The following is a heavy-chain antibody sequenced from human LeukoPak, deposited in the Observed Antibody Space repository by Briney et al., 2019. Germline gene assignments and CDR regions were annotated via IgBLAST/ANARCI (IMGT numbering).Heavy chain of an antibody. CDR2: INPDSGGT. Sequence: ASVKVSCKASGYTFTGYYMHWVRQAPGQGLEWMGWINPDSGGTNYAQKFQGRVTMTRDTSISTAYMELSRLRSDDTAVYYCARLAGDYYDSSGYYYRYYFDYWGQGTLVTVSS. V-gene: IGHV1-2*02. J-gene: IGHJ4*02. D-gene: IGHD3-22*01. CDR3: ARLAGDYYDSSGYYYRYYFDY. CDR1: GYTFTGYY.